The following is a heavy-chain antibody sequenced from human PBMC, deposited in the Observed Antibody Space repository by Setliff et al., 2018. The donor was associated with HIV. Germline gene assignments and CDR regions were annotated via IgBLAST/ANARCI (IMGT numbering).Heavy chain of an antibody. CDR1: GYTFSDYY. J-gene: IGHJ6*02. CDR3: AGGAYSYGWDYYNYGMDV. CDR2: MNAKSGNT. Sequence: ASVKVSCKSSGYTFSDYYMHWVRQAPGQGLEWMGIMNAKSGNTNYAQKFQERVTISRDTSTSTAYMELSSLRSEDTAVYYCAGGAYSYGWDYYNYGMDVWGQGTTVTVSS. V-gene: IGHV1-46*01. D-gene: IGHD5-18*01.